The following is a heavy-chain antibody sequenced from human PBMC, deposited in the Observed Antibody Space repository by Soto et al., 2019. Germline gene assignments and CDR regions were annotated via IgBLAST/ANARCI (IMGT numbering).Heavy chain of an antibody. CDR3: ARTLATIKDYYYGMDV. V-gene: IGHV3-11*01. D-gene: IGHD5-12*01. CDR1: GFTFSDYY. Sequence: SGGALRLSCAASGFTFSDYYMSWIRQAPGKGLEWVSYISSSGSTIYYADSVKGRFTISRDNAKNSLYLQMNSLRAEDTAVYYCARTLATIKDYYYGMDVWGQGTTVTVSS. CDR2: ISSSGSTI. J-gene: IGHJ6*02.